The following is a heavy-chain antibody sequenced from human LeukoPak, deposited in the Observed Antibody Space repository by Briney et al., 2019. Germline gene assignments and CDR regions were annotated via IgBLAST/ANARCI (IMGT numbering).Heavy chain of an antibody. D-gene: IGHD6-13*01. CDR3: ARHSAHSSTNDAFDI. V-gene: IGHV4-39*07. CDR2: IYYSGST. J-gene: IGHJ3*02. Sequence: SETLSLTCTVSGGSISSSYSYWGWIRQPPGKGLEWIGNIYYSGSTNYNPSLKSRVTISVDTSKNQFSLKLSSVTAADTAVYYCARHSAHSSTNDAFDIWGQGTMVTVSS. CDR1: GGSISSSYSY.